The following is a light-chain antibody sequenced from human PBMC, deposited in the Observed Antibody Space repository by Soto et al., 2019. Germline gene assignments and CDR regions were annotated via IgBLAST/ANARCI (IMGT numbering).Light chain of an antibody. CDR3: NSYTSSSTWV. J-gene: IGLJ3*02. V-gene: IGLV2-14*01. CDR1: SSDVGGYNY. Sequence: QSALTQPASVSGSPGQSIAISCTGTSSDVGGYNYVSWYQQHPGKAPKLIIYEVSNRPSGVSDRFSGSKSGNTASLTISGLQADDEADYYCNSYTSSSTWVFGGGTKVTVL. CDR2: EVS.